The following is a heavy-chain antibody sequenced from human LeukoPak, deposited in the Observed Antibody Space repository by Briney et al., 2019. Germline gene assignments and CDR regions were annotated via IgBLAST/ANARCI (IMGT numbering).Heavy chain of an antibody. CDR1: GGSISSSTYY. CDR2: ITYSGST. V-gene: IGHV4-39*07. D-gene: IGHD2-21*02. J-gene: IGHJ4*02. Sequence: EASETPSLTCTVSGGSISSSTYYWAWIRQSPGKGLEWIGSITYSGSTYYNPSLESRVTISVDTSKNQFSLRLISVTAADTAVYFCARAAYCGGDCYYYFDYWGQGTLVTVSS. CDR3: ARAAYCGGDCYYYFDY.